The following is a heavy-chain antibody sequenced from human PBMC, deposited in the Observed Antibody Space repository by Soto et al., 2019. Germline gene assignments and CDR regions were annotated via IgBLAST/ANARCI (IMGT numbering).Heavy chain of an antibody. CDR1: GGSISSSSYY. D-gene: IGHD3-9*01. Sequence: PSETLSLTCTVSGGSISSSSYYWGWIRQPPGKGLEWIGSIYYSGSTYYNPSLKSRVTISVDTSNNQFSLKLSSVTAADTAVYYCARPPDYDILTGYYKDYWGQGTLVTVSS. CDR3: ARPPDYDILTGYYKDY. V-gene: IGHV4-39*01. J-gene: IGHJ4*02. CDR2: IYYSGST.